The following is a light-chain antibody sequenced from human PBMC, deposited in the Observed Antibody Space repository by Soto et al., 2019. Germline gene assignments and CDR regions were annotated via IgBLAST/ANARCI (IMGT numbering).Light chain of an antibody. CDR1: QSISSY. J-gene: IGKJ4*01. V-gene: IGKV1-39*01. CDR2: AAS. CDR3: QQSYSTPLT. Sequence: DIQMTQSQSSLSASVGERVTITCRASQSISSYLNWYQQKPGKAPKLLIYAASSLQSGVPSRFSGSGSGTDFTLTISSLQPEDFATYYCQQSYSTPLTFGGGTKLEIK.